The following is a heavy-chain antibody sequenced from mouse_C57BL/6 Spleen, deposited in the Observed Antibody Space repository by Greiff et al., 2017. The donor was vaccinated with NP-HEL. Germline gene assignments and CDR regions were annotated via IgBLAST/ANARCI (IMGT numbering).Heavy chain of an antibody. D-gene: IGHD2-5*01. CDR1: GYTFTSYW. CDR2: IDPSDSYT. J-gene: IGHJ2*01. CDR3: ARTDYSNYVDY. Sequence: QVQLQQSGAELVMPGASVKLSCKASGYTFTSYWMHWVKQRPGQGLEWIGEIDPSDSYTNYNQKFKGKSTLTVDKSSSTAYMQLSSLTSEDSAVYYCARTDYSNYVDYWGQGTTLTVSS. V-gene: IGHV1-69*01.